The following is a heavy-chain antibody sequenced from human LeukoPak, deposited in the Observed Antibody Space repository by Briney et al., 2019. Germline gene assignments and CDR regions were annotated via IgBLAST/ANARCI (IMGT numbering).Heavy chain of an antibody. CDR2: IKEDGAEK. D-gene: IGHD3-16*01. Sequence: PGGSLRLSCEASGFIFSRYWMTWVRQAPGKGLERMASIKEDGAEKYYVDSVKGRFTISRDNAKKSLYLEMSSLRADDTAVYYCARDAEITLGTDSWGHGTLVVVAS. CDR3: ARDAEITLGTDS. V-gene: IGHV3-7*01. J-gene: IGHJ5*01. CDR1: GFIFSRYW.